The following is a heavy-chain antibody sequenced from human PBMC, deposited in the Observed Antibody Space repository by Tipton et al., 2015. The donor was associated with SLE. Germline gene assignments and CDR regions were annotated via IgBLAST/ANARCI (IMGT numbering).Heavy chain of an antibody. V-gene: IGHV4-59*01. Sequence: LRLSCTLSGGSISSYYWSWIRQPPGKGLEWIGYIYYSGSTNYNPSLKSRVTISVDTSKNQFSLKLSSVTAADTAVYYCARVRGRGYFQHWGQGPLVTVSS. CDR1: GGSISSYY. CDR3: ARVRGRGYFQH. CDR2: IYYSGST. J-gene: IGHJ1*01. D-gene: IGHD3-10*01.